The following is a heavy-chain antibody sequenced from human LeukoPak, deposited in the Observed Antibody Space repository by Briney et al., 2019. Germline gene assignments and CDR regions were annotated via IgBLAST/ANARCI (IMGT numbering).Heavy chain of an antibody. J-gene: IGHJ4*02. CDR2: IYYSGST. CDR3: ARALSYYYDSSGYTGDFDY. V-gene: IGHV4-39*07. Sequence: SETLSLTCTVSGGSISSSSYYWGWIRQPPGKGLEWIGSIYYSGSTYYNPSLKSRVTISVDTSKNQFSLKLSSVTAADTAVYYCARALSYYYDSSGYTGDFDYWGQGTLVTVSS. CDR1: GGSISSSSYY. D-gene: IGHD3-22*01.